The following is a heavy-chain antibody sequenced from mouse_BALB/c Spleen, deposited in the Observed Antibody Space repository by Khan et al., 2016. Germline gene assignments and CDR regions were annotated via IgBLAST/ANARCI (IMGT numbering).Heavy chain of an antibody. CDR2: ISYSGST. V-gene: IGHV3-8*02. J-gene: IGHJ4*01. D-gene: IGHD2-4*01. Sequence: EVKLLESGPSLVKPSQTLSLTCSVTGASITSGYWNWIRKFPGNKLEYMGYISYSGSTYYNPSLTSRISITRDTSKNQYYLQLNSVTSEDTATYYCAIGYDFDWDYYALDYWGQGTSVTVSS. CDR1: GASITSGY. CDR3: AIGYDFDWDYYALDY.